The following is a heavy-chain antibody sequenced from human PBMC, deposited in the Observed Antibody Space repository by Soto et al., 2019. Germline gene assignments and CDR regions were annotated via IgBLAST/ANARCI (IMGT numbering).Heavy chain of an antibody. CDR1: GGTFSSYT. Sequence: QVQLVQSGAEVKKPGSSVKVSCKASGGTFSSYTISWVRQAPGQGLEWMGRIIPILGIANYAQKFQGRVTITAEKSTGTAYMELSSLRSEDTAVYYCARVMGAGGMDVWGQGTTVTVSS. V-gene: IGHV1-69*02. CDR2: IIPILGIA. CDR3: ARVMGAGGMDV. D-gene: IGHD2-8*01. J-gene: IGHJ6*02.